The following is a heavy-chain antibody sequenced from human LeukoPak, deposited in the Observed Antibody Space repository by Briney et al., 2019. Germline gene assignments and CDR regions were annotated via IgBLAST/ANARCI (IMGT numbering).Heavy chain of an antibody. CDR3: VRDQKPGWYPDY. CDR2: ISDSSTFT. J-gene: IGHJ4*02. CDR1: GFTFSDYY. V-gene: IGHV3-11*06. Sequence: SGGSLRLSCAASGFTFSDYYMNWIRQAPGKGLEWVSYISDSSTFTNYADSVKGRFTISRDNAKNSLYLQMNSLRAEDTAVYYFVRDQKPGWYPDYWGQGTLVTVSS. D-gene: IGHD6-19*01.